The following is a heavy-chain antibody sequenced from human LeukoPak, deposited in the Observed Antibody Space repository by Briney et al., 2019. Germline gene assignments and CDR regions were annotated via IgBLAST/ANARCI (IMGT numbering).Heavy chain of an antibody. V-gene: IGHV3-23*01. Sequence: GGSLRLSCAASGFTFSSYSMNWVRQAPGKGLEWVSAISGSGGSTYYADSVKGRFTISRDNSKNTLYLQMNSLRAEDTAVYYCAKDNSNWSFDYWGQGTLVTVSS. CDR2: ISGSGGST. CDR1: GFTFSSYS. D-gene: IGHD6-13*01. J-gene: IGHJ4*02. CDR3: AKDNSNWSFDY.